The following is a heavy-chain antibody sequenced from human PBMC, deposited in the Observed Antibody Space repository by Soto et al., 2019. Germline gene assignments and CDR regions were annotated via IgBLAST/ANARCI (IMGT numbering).Heavy chain of an antibody. CDR3: ARDPLEARHSYYYYYGMDV. J-gene: IGHJ6*02. CDR1: GYTFTGYY. V-gene: IGHV1-2*04. D-gene: IGHD2-15*01. Sequence: ASVKVSCKASGYTFTGYYMHWVRQAPGQGLEWMVWINPNSGGTNYAQKFQGWVTMTRDTSISTAYMELSRLRSDDTAVYYCARDPLEARHSYYYYYGMDVWGQGTTVTVSS. CDR2: INPNSGGT.